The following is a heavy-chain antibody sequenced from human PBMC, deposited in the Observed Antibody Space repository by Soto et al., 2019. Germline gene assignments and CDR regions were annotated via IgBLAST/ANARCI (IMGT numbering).Heavy chain of an antibody. CDR3: TREIRYSGYYYVVFDY. CDR2: IYYSGTT. V-gene: IGHV4-28*03. D-gene: IGHD5-12*01. Sequence: PSETLSLTCAVSGYSISSSNWWGWIRQPPGKGLEWIGYIYYSGTTYYNPSLKSRVTMSVDTSKNHFSLKLTSVTAVDTAVYYCTREIRYSGYYYVVFDYCGQVTVVT. J-gene: IGHJ4*02. CDR1: GYSISSSNW.